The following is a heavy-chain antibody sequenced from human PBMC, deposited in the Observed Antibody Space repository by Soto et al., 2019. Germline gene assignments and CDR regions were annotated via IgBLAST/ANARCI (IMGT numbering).Heavy chain of an antibody. Sequence: EVQLVESGGGLVQPGGSLRLSCAASGFTFSSYWMSWVRQAPGKGLEWVANIKQDGSEKYYVDSVKGRFTISRDNAKNSLYLQMNILRAEDTAVYYCARDDIVVVPAARGYYYYYMDVWGKGTTVTVSS. D-gene: IGHD2-2*01. V-gene: IGHV3-7*01. CDR2: IKQDGSEK. J-gene: IGHJ6*03. CDR1: GFTFSSYW. CDR3: ARDDIVVVPAARGYYYYYMDV.